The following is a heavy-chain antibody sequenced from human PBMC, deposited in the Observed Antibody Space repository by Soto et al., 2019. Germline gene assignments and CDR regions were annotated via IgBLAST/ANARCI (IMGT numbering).Heavy chain of an antibody. V-gene: IGHV1-2*02. CDR2: INPNSGGT. CDR1: GYTFTGYY. Sequence: VASVKVSCKASGYTFTGYYMHWVRQAPGQGLEWMGWINPNSGGTNYAQKFQGRVTMTRDTSISTAYMELSRLRSDDTAVYYCARDLSVGASRHDAFDIWGQGTMVTVSS. CDR3: ARDLSVGASRHDAFDI. D-gene: IGHD1-26*01. J-gene: IGHJ3*02.